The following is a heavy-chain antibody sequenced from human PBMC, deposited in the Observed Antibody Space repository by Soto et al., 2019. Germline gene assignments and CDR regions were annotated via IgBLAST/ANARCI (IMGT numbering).Heavy chain of an antibody. CDR3: EREPNYFDY. V-gene: IGHV1-18*01. CDR2: ISAYNGNT. J-gene: IGHJ4*02. Sequence: QVQLVQSGAEVKKPGASVKVSCKASGYTFTSYGISWVRQAPGQGLEWMGWISAYNGNTKYAQKLQGRVTMTTETSTITADMELRSLRSDDTAVYYCEREPNYFDYWGQGTLVTVSA. CDR1: GYTFTSYG.